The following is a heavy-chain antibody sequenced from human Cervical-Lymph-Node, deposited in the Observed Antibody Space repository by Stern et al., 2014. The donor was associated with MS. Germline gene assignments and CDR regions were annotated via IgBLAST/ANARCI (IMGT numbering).Heavy chain of an antibody. CDR3: ARYDYVWGNYYYLDY. CDR2: MNPNNGNT. J-gene: IGHJ4*02. D-gene: IGHD3-16*01. CDR1: GYTFTNYD. V-gene: IGHV1-8*01. Sequence: QVQLVQSGAEVKKPGASVKVSCKASGYTFTNYDINWVRQATGQGLEWMGWMNPNNGNTASAQKFQGRVTMTWDTSISTAYMELSSLRVEDTAVYFCARYDYVWGNYYYLDYWGQGTLLTVSS.